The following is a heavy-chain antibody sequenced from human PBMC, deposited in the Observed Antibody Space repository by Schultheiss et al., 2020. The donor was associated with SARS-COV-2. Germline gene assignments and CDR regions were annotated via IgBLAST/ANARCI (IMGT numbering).Heavy chain of an antibody. CDR2: IWHDGSNK. CDR3: ARALVAVPAAIGSYYYGMAV. Sequence: LSLTCAASGFTFSSYGMHWVRQTPGKGLEWMALIWHDGSNKYYADSVKGRFSISRDNSKNTLYLQMNSLRAEDTAVYYCARALVAVPAAIGSYYYGMAVWGQGTTVTVSS. CDR1: GFTFSSYG. J-gene: IGHJ6*02. V-gene: IGHV3-33*01. D-gene: IGHD2-2*01.